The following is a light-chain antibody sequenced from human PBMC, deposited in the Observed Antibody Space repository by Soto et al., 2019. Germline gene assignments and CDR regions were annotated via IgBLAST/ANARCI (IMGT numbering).Light chain of an antibody. CDR1: SSDVGRFEY. V-gene: IGLV2-11*01. J-gene: IGLJ1*01. CDR3: CSYAGIYPYV. CDR2: DIT. Sequence: QSALTQPRSVSGSPGQSVTISCTGTSSDVGRFEYVSWYQQHPGEAPKVVVYDITKRPSGVPDRFSGSKSGNTASLTISGLQAEDEADYYCCSYAGIYPYVFGTGTKVTVL.